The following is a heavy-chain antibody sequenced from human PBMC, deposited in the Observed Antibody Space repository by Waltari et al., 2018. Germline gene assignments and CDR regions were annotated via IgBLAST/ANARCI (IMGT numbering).Heavy chain of an antibody. V-gene: IGHV3-7*01. D-gene: IGHD3-22*01. Sequence: EVQLVESGGGLVQPGGSLRPPCAASGFTLSSDWMLWVRQAPGKGLEWVANIKKDGSEEYYVDSVRGRFTISRDNAKNSLYLQMNSLRPEDTAVYYCARDQWFAFDIWGQGTMVTVSS. J-gene: IGHJ3*02. CDR2: IKKDGSEE. CDR3: ARDQWFAFDI. CDR1: GFTLSSDW.